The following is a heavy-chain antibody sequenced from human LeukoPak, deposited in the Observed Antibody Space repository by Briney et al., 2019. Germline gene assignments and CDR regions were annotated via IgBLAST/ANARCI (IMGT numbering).Heavy chain of an antibody. CDR3: ARDARTSGYDTGWFDP. Sequence: SETLFLTCTVSGGSISSFFWSWIRQPPGKGLEWIGYIFYNGITNYNPSLKSRVTISVDTSKNQFSLNLNSATAADTAAYYCARDARTSGYDTGWFDPWGQGTLVTVSS. CDR1: GGSISSFF. D-gene: IGHD5-12*01. CDR2: IFYNGIT. V-gene: IGHV4-59*01. J-gene: IGHJ5*02.